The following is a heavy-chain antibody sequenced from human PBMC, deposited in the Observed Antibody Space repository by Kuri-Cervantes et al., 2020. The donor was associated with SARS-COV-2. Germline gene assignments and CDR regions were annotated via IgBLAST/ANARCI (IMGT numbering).Heavy chain of an antibody. V-gene: IGHV4-39*07. CDR2: INHSGST. J-gene: IGHJ4*02. Sequence: SETLSLTCTVSGGSISSSSYYWGWIRQPPGKGLEWIGEINHSGSTNYNPSLKSRVTISVDASKNQFSLKLSSVTAADTAVYYCASGAYGQLTRYWGQGTLVTVSS. D-gene: IGHD3-16*01. CDR3: ASGAYGQLTRY. CDR1: GGSISSSSYY.